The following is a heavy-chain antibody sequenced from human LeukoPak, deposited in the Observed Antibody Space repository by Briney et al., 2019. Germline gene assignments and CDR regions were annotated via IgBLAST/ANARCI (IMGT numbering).Heavy chain of an antibody. CDR3: ARDGSYSSSWYFDY. V-gene: IGHV3-30*14. J-gene: IGHJ4*02. CDR2: ISYDGSNK. Sequence: GGSLRLSCAASGFTFSSYAMHWVRQAPGKGLEGVAVISYDGSNKYYADSVKGRFTISRDNSKNTLYLQMNSLRAEDTAVYYCARDGSYSSSWYFDYWGQGTLVTVSS. CDR1: GFTFSSYA. D-gene: IGHD6-13*01.